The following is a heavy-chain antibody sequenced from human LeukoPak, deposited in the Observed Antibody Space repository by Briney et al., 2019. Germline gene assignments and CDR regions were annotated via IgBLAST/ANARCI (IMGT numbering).Heavy chain of an antibody. J-gene: IGHJ5*02. CDR2: ISAYNGNT. CDR3: ARDLRPLGPLAIVVVKLFDP. D-gene: IGHD2-21*01. V-gene: IGHV1-18*01. Sequence: GASVKVSCKASGYTFTSYGISWVRQAPGQGLEWMGWISAYNGNTNYAQKLQGRVTMTTDTSTSTTYMELRSLRSDDTAVYYCARDLRPLGPLAIVVVKLFDPWGQGTLVTVSS. CDR1: GYTFTSYG.